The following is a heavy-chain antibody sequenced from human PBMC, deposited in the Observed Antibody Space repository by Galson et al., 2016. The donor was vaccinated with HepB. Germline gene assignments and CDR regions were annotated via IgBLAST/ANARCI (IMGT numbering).Heavy chain of an antibody. D-gene: IGHD1-26*01. CDR2: IYWDDDK. CDR3: AHRRGSGSPWAYGAFDI. V-gene: IGHV2-5*02. Sequence: PALVKPTQTLTLTCTFSGFSLSTSGVGVGWIRQPPGKALEWLALIYWDDDKRYSPSLKSGLTITKDTSKNQVVLTMTNMDPVDTATYYCAHRRGSGSPWAYGAFDIWGQGTMVTVSS. CDR1: GFSLSTSGVG. J-gene: IGHJ3*02.